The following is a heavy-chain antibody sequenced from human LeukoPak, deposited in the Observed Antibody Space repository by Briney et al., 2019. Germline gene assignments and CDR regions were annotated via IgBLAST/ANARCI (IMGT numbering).Heavy chain of an antibody. J-gene: IGHJ4*02. CDR3: AASSGPHFCLDY. CDR2: IYYSGST. V-gene: IGHV4-59*01. Sequence: SETLSLTCTVSGGSISSYYWSWLRQPPGKGLEWIGYIYYSGSTNYNPSLKSRVTISVDTSKNQFSLKLSSVTAADTAVYYCAASSGPHFCLDYWGQGTLVTVSS. CDR1: GGSISSYY. D-gene: IGHD6-19*01.